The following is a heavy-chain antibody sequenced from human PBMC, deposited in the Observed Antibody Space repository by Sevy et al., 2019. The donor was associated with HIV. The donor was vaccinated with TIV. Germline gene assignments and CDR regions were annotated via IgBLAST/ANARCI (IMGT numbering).Heavy chain of an antibody. CDR3: AEVRDNWNHRGGFDS. Sequence: GGSLRLSCAASGFTFNNYAMNWVRQAPGKGLEWVSTINHDGYSTYYADSVKGRFTISRDNSKKTLSLHMNSLRAADTAVYYCAEVRDNWNHRGGFDSWGQGALVTVSS. CDR2: INHDGYST. CDR1: GFTFNNYA. V-gene: IGHV3-23*01. D-gene: IGHD1-1*01. J-gene: IGHJ4*02.